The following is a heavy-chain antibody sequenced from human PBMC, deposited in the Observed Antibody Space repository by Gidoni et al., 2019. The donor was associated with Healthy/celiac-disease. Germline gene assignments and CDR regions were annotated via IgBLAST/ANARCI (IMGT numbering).Heavy chain of an antibody. Sequence: QLQLQESGPGLVKPSETLSLTCTVSGGSISSSSYYWGWIRQPPGKGLEWIGSIYYSGSTYYNPSLKSRVTISVDTSKNQFSLKLSSVTAADTAVYYCARRREDYGDYDYWGQGTLVTVSS. CDR2: IYYSGST. V-gene: IGHV4-39*01. CDR3: ARRREDYGDYDY. CDR1: GGSISSSSYY. D-gene: IGHD4-17*01. J-gene: IGHJ4*02.